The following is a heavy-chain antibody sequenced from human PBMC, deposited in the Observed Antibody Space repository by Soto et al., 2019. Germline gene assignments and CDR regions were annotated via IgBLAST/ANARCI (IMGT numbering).Heavy chain of an antibody. CDR3: ARSWVTGKGGMDV. V-gene: IGHV1-18*01. J-gene: IGHJ6*02. CDR1: GYTFTSYG. CDR2: INGYTGNT. D-gene: IGHD3-16*01. Sequence: QVQLVQSGAEVKKPGASVKVSCKTSGYTFTSYGLSWVRQAPGQGLEWMGWINGYTGNTNYAQKFQGRVTMTPDTSTNTAYLDLWTLISADTAVYYCARSWVTGKGGMDVWGQGTTVTVSS.